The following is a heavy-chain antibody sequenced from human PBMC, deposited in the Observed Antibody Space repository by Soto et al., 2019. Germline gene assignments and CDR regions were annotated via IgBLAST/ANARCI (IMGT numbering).Heavy chain of an antibody. Sequence: GGSLRLSCAASGFTFSIYAMTWVRQAPGKGLEWVSTTGATGRTTYYADSVKGRFTVSRDNSKNTLDLQMSSLRAEDTAVYYCATVHNTSRSFDYWGQGTLVTVSS. CDR2: TGATGRTT. V-gene: IGHV3-23*01. D-gene: IGHD1-20*01. CDR1: GFTFSIYA. CDR3: ATVHNTSRSFDY. J-gene: IGHJ4*02.